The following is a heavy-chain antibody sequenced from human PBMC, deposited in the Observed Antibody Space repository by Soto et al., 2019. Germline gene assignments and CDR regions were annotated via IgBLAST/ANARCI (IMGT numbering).Heavy chain of an antibody. CDR2: GSYSGTT. CDR1: GVSVSSGSFY. Sequence: PSETLSLTCSVSGVSVSSGSFYWAWIRQPPGKGLEWIGFGSYSGTTNCKPSLKSRVTISVDTSRSQISLKVSSLTAADTAVYSCARGATVTQYDYWGQGTLVTVSS. V-gene: IGHV4-61*01. J-gene: IGHJ4*02. D-gene: IGHD4-17*01. CDR3: ARGATVTQYDY.